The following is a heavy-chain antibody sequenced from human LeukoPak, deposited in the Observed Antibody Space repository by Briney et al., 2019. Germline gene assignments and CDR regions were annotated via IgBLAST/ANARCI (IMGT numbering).Heavy chain of an antibody. J-gene: IGHJ4*02. Sequence: SETLSLTCTVPGDSISSYYWSWIRQPPGKGLEWIGYIYSSGSTNYNPSLKSQVSISVDMSKSQFSLKLSSVTAADTAVYYCARQMSGSSGLDYWGQGTLATVSS. CDR2: IYSSGST. CDR1: GDSISSYY. D-gene: IGHD6-19*01. V-gene: IGHV4-59*08. CDR3: ARQMSGSSGLDY.